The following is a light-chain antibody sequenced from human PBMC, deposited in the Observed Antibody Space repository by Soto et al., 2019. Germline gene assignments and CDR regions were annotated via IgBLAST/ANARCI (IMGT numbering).Light chain of an antibody. J-gene: IGLJ1*01. CDR2: DVS. Sequence: SVLPQPASVSVSPGQSITISCTGTSSDVGAYNYVSWYQQYPGKAPKLMIYDVSNRPSGISSRFSGSKSANTASLTISGLQAEDEADYYCCSYAGDSAPYVFGTGTKVT. CDR3: CSYAGDSAPYV. V-gene: IGLV2-14*01. CDR1: SSDVGAYNY.